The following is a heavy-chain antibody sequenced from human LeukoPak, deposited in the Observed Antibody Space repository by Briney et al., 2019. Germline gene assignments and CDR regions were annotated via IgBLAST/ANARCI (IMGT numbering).Heavy chain of an antibody. V-gene: IGHV1-69*05. Sequence: SVKVSCKASGGTFSSYAISWVRQAPGQGLEWMGRIIPIFGTANYAQKFQGRATITTDESTSTAYMELSSLRSEDTAVYYCARVVYGSGSYGFDYWGQGTLVTVSS. D-gene: IGHD3-10*01. CDR1: GGTFSSYA. CDR2: IIPIFGTA. J-gene: IGHJ4*02. CDR3: ARVVYGSGSYGFDY.